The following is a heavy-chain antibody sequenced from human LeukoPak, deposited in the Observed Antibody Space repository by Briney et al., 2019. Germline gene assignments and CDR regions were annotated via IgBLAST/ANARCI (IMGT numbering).Heavy chain of an antibody. Sequence: PGGSLRLSCAASGFTFSTYWMTWVRQAPGKGLEWVANINEEGSERNYVDSVKGRFTISRDNAKNSLYLQMNSLRAEDTAVYYCAELGITMIGGVWGKGTTVTISS. CDR1: GFTFSTYW. CDR2: INEEGSER. D-gene: IGHD3-10*02. V-gene: IGHV3-7*01. J-gene: IGHJ6*04. CDR3: AELGITMIGGV.